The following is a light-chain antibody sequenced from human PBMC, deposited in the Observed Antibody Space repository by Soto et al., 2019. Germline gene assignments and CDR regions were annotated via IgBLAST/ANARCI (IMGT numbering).Light chain of an antibody. J-gene: IGKJ3*01. Sequence: DIQMTQSPTSLSASVGDRVTITCRASQGIRNFVAWYQQKPGKAPKLLIYAASTLQSGVPSRFSRSGSGTDFTLTITSLQPEDVATYSCQKYSSVPVFGPGTKVEIK. V-gene: IGKV1-27*01. CDR3: QKYSSVPV. CDR2: AAS. CDR1: QGIRNF.